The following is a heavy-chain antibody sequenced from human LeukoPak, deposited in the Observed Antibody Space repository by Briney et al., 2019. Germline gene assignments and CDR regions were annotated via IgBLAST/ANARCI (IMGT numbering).Heavy chain of an antibody. V-gene: IGHV4-59*01. D-gene: IGHD3-3*01. CDR3: ARGDIRFYDFWSGYVWFDP. Sequence: WETLSLTCTVSGGSINYYYWSWIRQPPGKGLEWIGYIYYSGSTNYNPSLKSRVTISVDTSKNQFSLKLSSVTAADTAVYYCARGDIRFYDFWSGYVWFDPWGQGTLVTVSS. J-gene: IGHJ5*02. CDR2: IYYSGST. CDR1: GGSINYYY.